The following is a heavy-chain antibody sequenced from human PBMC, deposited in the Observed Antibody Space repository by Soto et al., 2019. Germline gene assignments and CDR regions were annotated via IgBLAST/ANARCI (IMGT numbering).Heavy chain of an antibody. V-gene: IGHV4-39*01. CDR3: ARRLIEAVAGTRDFDY. CDR2: IYYSGST. CDR1: GGSISSSSYY. D-gene: IGHD6-19*01. Sequence: SETLSLTCTVSGGSISSSSYYWGWIRQPPGKGLEWIGSIYYSGSTYYNPSLKSRVTISVDTSKNQFSLKLSSVTAADTAVYYCARRLIEAVAGTRDFDYWGQGTLVTVSS. J-gene: IGHJ4*02.